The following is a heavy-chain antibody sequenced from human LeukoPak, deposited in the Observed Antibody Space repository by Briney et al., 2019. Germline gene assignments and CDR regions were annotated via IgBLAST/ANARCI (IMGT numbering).Heavy chain of an antibody. J-gene: IGHJ6*02. D-gene: IGHD3-3*01. CDR1: GGSISSGGYY. V-gene: IGHV4-31*03. CDR2: IYYSGST. Sequence: PSETLSLTCTVSGGSISSGGYYWSWIRQHPGKGLEWIGYIYYSGSTYYNPSLKSRVTISVDTSKNQFSLKLSSVTAADTAVYYCARLPQSYDFWSGYSFYGMDVWGQGTTVTVSS. CDR3: ARLPQSYDFWSGYSFYGMDV.